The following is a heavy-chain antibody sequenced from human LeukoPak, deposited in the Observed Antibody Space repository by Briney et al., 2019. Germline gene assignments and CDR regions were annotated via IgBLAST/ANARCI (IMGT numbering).Heavy chain of an antibody. CDR2: IYYSGST. V-gene: IGHV4-59*01. Sequence: SETLSLTCTVSGGSISSYYWSWIRQPPGKGLEWIGYIYYSGSTNYNPSLKSRVTISVDTSKSQFSLKLSSVTAADTAVYYCAREVIVVVPAATRGAFDIWGQGTMVTVSS. CDR1: GGSISSYY. D-gene: IGHD2-2*01. J-gene: IGHJ3*02. CDR3: AREVIVVVPAATRGAFDI.